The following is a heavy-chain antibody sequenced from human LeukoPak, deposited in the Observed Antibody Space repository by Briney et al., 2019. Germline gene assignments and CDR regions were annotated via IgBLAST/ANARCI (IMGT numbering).Heavy chain of an antibody. CDR3: ARASGGSCYSCYNWFDP. CDR2: INHSGST. J-gene: IGHJ5*02. D-gene: IGHD2-15*01. V-gene: IGHV4-34*01. CDR1: GGSSSGYH. Sequence: SETLSLTCAVYGGSSSGYHWSWIRQPPGKGLEWIGEINHSGSTNYNPSLKSRVTISVDTSKNQFSLKLSSVTAADTAVYYCARASGGSCYSCYNWFDPWGQGTLVTVSS.